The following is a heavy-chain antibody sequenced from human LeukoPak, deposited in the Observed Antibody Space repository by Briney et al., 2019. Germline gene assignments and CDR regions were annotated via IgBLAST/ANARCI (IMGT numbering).Heavy chain of an antibody. CDR1: GGTFSSYA. V-gene: IGHV1-69*05. Sequence: SVKVSRXASGGTFSSYAISWVRRAPGQGLEWMGGIIPIFGTANYAQKFQGRVTITTDESTSTAYMELSSLRSEDTAVYYCARSGRIDMIVVFTFDYWGQGTLVTVSS. D-gene: IGHD3-22*01. CDR3: ARSGRIDMIVVFTFDY. CDR2: IIPIFGTA. J-gene: IGHJ4*02.